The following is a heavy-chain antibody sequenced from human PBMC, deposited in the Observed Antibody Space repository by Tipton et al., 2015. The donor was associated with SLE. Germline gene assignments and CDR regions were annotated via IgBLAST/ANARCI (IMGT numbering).Heavy chain of an antibody. J-gene: IGHJ4*02. CDR1: GFTFSSYA. CDR2: IRYDGSNK. Sequence: SLRLSCSASGFTFSSYAMHWVRQAPGKGLEWVAFIRYDGSNKYYADSVKGRFTISRDNSKNTLYLQMNSLRAEDTAVYYCADLTPFDYWGQGTLVTVSS. V-gene: IGHV3-30*02. CDR3: ADLTPFDY. D-gene: IGHD2-15*01.